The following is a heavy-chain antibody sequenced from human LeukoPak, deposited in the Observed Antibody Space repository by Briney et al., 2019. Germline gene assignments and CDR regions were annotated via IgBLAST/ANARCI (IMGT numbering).Heavy chain of an antibody. D-gene: IGHD6-13*01. CDR2: IYYSGST. V-gene: IGHV4-59*08. CDR1: GGSFSGYY. Sequence: SETLSLTCAVYGGSFSGYYWSWIRQPPGKGLEWIGYIYYSGSTNYNPSLKSRVTISVDTSKNQFSLKLSSVTAADTAVYYCARRGIAAAGYDYWGQGTLVTVSS. J-gene: IGHJ4*02. CDR3: ARRGIAAAGYDY.